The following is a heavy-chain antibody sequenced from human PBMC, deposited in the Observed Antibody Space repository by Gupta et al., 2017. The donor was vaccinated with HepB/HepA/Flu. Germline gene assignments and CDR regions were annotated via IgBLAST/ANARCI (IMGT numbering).Heavy chain of an antibody. CDR3: GNNVGAKLFDN. V-gene: IGHV2-5*02. D-gene: IGHD1-26*01. CDR1: GFSLSSSGVG. CDR2: IYWDDDK. Sequence: QITLKESGPTLVKPTQTLTLTCTFSGFSLSSSGVGVGWIRQPPGKALEWLALIYWDDDKRYSPSLKSRLTITKDTSKYQVVLTMTNMDPVDTATYYCGNNVGAKLFDNWGQGILVTVSS. J-gene: IGHJ4*02.